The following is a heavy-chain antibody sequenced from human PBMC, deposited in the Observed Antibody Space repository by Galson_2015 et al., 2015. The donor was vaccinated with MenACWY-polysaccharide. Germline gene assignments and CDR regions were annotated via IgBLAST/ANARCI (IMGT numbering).Heavy chain of an antibody. CDR2: ISSGGTI. D-gene: IGHD1-26*01. CDR3: ASVLKGLVGATPDY. Sequence: SLRLSCAASGFTFSSYSMNWVRQAPGKGLEWVSYISSGGTIYYADSVKGRFTISRDNNKNSLYLQMNSLRDDDTAVYYCASVLKGLVGATPDYWGQGTLITVSS. J-gene: IGHJ4*02. V-gene: IGHV3-48*02. CDR1: GFTFSSYS.